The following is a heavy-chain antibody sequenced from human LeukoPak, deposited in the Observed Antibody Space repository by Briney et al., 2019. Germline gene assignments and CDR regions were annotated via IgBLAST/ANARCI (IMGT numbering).Heavy chain of an antibody. J-gene: IGHJ4*02. CDR3: ARHGGNDGPAMVLGQLPFDY. CDR2: IYYSGST. CDR1: GGSISSGGYS. V-gene: IGHV4-61*08. Sequence: NPSETLSLTCAVSGGSISSGGYSWSWIRQPPGKGLEWIGYIYYSGSTNYNPSLKSRVTISVDTSKNQFSLKLSSVTAADTAVYYCARHGGNDGPAMVLGQLPFDYWGQGTLVTVSS. D-gene: IGHD5-18*01.